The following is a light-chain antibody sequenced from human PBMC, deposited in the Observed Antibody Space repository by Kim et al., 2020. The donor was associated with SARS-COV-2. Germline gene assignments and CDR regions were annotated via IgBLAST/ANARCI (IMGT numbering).Light chain of an antibody. CDR1: SSDVGGYNY. J-gene: IGLJ1*01. Sequence: QSALTQPASVSGSPGQSITISCTGTSSDVGGYNYVSWYQQHPGKAPKVMIYDVSKRPSGVSNRFSGSKSGNTASLTISGLQAEDEADYYCSSYTSSITYVFGTGTKVTVL. V-gene: IGLV2-14*01. CDR3: SSYTSSITYV. CDR2: DVS.